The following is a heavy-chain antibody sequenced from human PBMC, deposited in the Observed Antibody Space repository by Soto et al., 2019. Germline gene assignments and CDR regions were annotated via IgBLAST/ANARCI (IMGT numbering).Heavy chain of an antibody. Sequence: GGSLRLSCAASRFTFSNYALSWVRQAPGKGLEWVSGIGGSGGSTHYADSVKGRFTISRDSSKNTLSLEMNSLRAEDTAVYYCAKERDSSNTYSFPFDIWGQGAMVTVSS. J-gene: IGHJ3*02. CDR2: IGGSGGST. CDR3: AKERDSSNTYSFPFDI. CDR1: RFTFSNYA. V-gene: IGHV3-23*01. D-gene: IGHD3-22*01.